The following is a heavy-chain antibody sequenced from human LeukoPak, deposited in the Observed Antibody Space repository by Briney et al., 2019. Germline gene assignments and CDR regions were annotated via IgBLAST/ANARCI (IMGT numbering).Heavy chain of an antibody. J-gene: IGHJ4*02. Sequence: ASVKVSCKASGYTFGTFSFNWVRQAPSEGLEWLGGLTPLAGTPNYAQKFQGRLTISADKSTSTVYMELSRLTSEDTAVYFCAKFWSGYYTDWGQGTLVTVSS. CDR3: AKFWSGYYTD. CDR1: GYTFGTFS. V-gene: IGHV1-69*06. D-gene: IGHD3-3*01. CDR2: LTPLAGTP.